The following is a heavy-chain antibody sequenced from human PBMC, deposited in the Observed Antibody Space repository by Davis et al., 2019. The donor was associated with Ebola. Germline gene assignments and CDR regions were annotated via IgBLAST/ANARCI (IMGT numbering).Heavy chain of an antibody. V-gene: IGHV4-39*01. J-gene: IGHJ4*02. Sequence: MPSETLSLTCSVSGGSISSSTNYWGWIRQPPGKGLEWVGSVYQSVSTYYNPSLKSRVTISIDTSKNQFSLKLTSVTAADTAVYYCASFTFGRGGYWGQGTLVTVSS. CDR1: GGSISSSTNY. CDR3: ASFTFGRGGY. CDR2: VYQSVST. D-gene: IGHD3-16*01.